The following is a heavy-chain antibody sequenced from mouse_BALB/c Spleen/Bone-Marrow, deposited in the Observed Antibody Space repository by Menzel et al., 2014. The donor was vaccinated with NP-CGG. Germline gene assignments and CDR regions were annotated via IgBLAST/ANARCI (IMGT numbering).Heavy chain of an antibody. D-gene: IGHD1-1*01. CDR3: ARLNYYGSLDY. CDR1: GYTFSSYW. V-gene: IGHV1-9*01. CDR2: ILPGSGST. J-gene: IGHJ2*01. Sequence: QVHVKQSGAELMKPGASVKISCKATGYTFSSYWIEWVKQRPGHGLEWIGEILPGSGSTSYNEKFKGKATFTADTSSNTAYMQLSSLTSEDSAVYYCARLNYYGSLDYWGQGTTPTVSS.